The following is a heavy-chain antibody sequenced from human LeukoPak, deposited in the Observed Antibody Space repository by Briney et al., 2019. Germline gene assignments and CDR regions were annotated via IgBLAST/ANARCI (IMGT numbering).Heavy chain of an antibody. D-gene: IGHD2-2*01. CDR3: AKLGCSSTSCPLGLSY. CDR1: GFTFSSYA. CDR2: ISGSGGST. J-gene: IGHJ4*02. Sequence: PGGSLRLSCAASGFTFSSYAMSWVRQAPGKGLDWVSAISGSGGSTYYADSVKGRFTISRDNSKNTLYLQMNSLRAEDTAVYYCAKLGCSSTSCPLGLSYWGQGTLVTVSS. V-gene: IGHV3-23*01.